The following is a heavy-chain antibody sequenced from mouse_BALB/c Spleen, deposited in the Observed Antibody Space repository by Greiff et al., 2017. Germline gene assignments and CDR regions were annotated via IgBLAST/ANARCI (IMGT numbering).Heavy chain of an antibody. CDR1: GFTFSSYA. J-gene: IGHJ3*01. Sequence: EVKLVESGGGLVKPGGSLKLSCAASGFTFSSYAMSWVRQSPEKRLEWVAEISSGGSYTYYPETVTGRFTISRDNAKNTLYLEMSSLRSEDTAMYYCARDRGAYWGQGTLVTVSA. V-gene: IGHV5-9-4*01. D-gene: IGHD3-1*01. CDR3: ARDRGAY. CDR2: ISSGGSYT.